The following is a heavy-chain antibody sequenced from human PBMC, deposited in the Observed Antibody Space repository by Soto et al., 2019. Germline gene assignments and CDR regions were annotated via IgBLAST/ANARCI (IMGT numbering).Heavy chain of an antibody. CDR1: GGSFSGYY. J-gene: IGHJ4*02. CDR2: INHSGST. CDR3: ARGGIAVVRLDY. V-gene: IGHV4-34*01. Sequence: ETLSLTCAVYGGSFSGYYWSWSRQPPGKGLEWIGEINHSGSTNYNPSLKSRVTISVDTSKNQFSLKLSSVTAADTAVYYCARGGIAVVRLDYWGQGTLVTVSS. D-gene: IGHD2-15*01.